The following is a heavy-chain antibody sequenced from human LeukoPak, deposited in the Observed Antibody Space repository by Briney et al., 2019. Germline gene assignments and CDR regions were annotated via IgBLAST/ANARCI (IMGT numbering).Heavy chain of an antibody. D-gene: IGHD5-12*01. J-gene: IGHJ1*01. CDR2: ISYDGSNK. Sequence: AGGSLRLSCAASGFTFNSYAMHWVRQAPGKGLEWVAVISYDGSNKYYTDSVKGRFTISRDNSKNTLYLQMISLRPEDTAVYYCARDLGYDLDSGYFQHWGQGTLVTVSS. CDR3: ARDLGYDLDSGYFQH. CDR1: GFTFNSYA. V-gene: IGHV3-30*04.